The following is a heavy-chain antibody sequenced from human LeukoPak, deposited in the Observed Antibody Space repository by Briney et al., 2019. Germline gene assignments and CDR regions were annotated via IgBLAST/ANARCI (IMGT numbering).Heavy chain of an antibody. CDR1: GYTFTSYA. CDR2: INAGNGNT. D-gene: IGHD2-15*01. J-gene: IGHJ4*02. CDR3: ARDHCSGGSCYSLAYYFDY. V-gene: IGHV1-3*01. Sequence: ASVKVSCKASGYTFTSYAMHWVRQAPGQRLEWMGWINAGNGNTKYSQKLQGRVTITRDTSASTAYMELSSLRSEDTAVYYCARDHCSGGSCYSLAYYFDYWGQGTLVTVSS.